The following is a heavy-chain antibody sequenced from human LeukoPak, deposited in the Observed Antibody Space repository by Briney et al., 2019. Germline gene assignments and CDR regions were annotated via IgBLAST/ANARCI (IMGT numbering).Heavy chain of an antibody. CDR3: ARKGIAASGTGWFDP. CDR1: GGSISSSHW. CDR2: IYNNGNT. Sequence: PSETLSLTCVVSGGSISSSHWWSWFRQSPEKGLEWIGEIYNNGNTNYNTSLKSRVTISIDKAKNQFSLKVNSVTAADTAVYWCARKGIAASGTGWFDPWGQGTPVTVSS. J-gene: IGHJ5*02. V-gene: IGHV4/OR15-8*02. D-gene: IGHD6-13*01.